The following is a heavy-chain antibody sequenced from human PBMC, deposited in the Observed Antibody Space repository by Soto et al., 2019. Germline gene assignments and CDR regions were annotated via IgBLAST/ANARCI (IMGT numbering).Heavy chain of an antibody. CDR3: AGGTVTRYYYYGMDV. J-gene: IGHJ6*02. CDR2: ISYDGSNK. CDR1: GFTFSSYG. D-gene: IGHD4-17*01. Sequence: ESGGGVVQPGRSLRLSCAASGFTFSSYGMHWVRQAPGKGLEWVAVISYDGSNKYYADSVKGRFTISRDNSKNTLYLQMNSLRAEDTAVYYCAGGTVTRYYYYGMDVWGQGTTVTVSS. V-gene: IGHV3-30*03.